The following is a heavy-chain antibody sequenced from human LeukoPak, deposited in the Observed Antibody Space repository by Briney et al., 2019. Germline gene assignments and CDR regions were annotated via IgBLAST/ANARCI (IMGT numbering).Heavy chain of an antibody. CDR2: MNPNSGNT. CDR1: GYTFTSYD. J-gene: IGHJ6*03. CDR3: ARAGGSGSYYPYYYYMDV. Sequence: ASVKVSCKASGYTFTSYDINWVRQATGQGLEWMGWMNPNSGNTGYAQKFQGRVTMTRNTSISTAYMELSSLRSEDTAVYHCARAGGSGSYYPYYYYMDVWGKGTTVTVSS. D-gene: IGHD3-10*01. V-gene: IGHV1-8*01.